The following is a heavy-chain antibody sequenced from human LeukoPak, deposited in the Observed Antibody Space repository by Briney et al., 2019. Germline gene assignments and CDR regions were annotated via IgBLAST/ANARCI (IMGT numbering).Heavy chain of an antibody. Sequence: ASAKVSCKASGYTFTSYAMNWVRQAPGQGLEWMGWINTNTGNPTYAQGFTGRFVFSLDTSVSTAYLQISSLKAEDTAVYYCASVGGRFYYYYYMDVWGKGTTVTVSS. CDR3: ASVGGRFYYYYYMDV. D-gene: IGHD2-15*01. J-gene: IGHJ6*03. V-gene: IGHV7-4-1*02. CDR1: GYTFTSYA. CDR2: INTNTGNP.